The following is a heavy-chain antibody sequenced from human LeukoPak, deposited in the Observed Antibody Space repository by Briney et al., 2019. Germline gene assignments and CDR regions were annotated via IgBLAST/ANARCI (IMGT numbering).Heavy chain of an antibody. CDR3: AKDSGDILTGYWATYYFDY. CDR2: IRYDGSNK. Sequence: GGSLRLSCAASGFTFNPNGFHWVRQAPGKGLEWVAFIRYDGSNKYYADSVKGRFTISRDNSKNTLYLQMNSLRAEDTAVYYCAKDSGDILTGYWATYYFDYWGQGTLVTVSS. V-gene: IGHV3-30*02. J-gene: IGHJ4*02. D-gene: IGHD3-9*01. CDR1: GFTFNPNG.